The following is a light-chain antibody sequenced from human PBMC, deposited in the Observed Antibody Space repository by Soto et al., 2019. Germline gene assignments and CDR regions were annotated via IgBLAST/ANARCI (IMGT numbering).Light chain of an antibody. CDR1: SGHSSYA. CDR3: QTWGTGIHVV. CDR2: LDSDGSH. Sequence: QLVLTQSPSASASLGASVKLTCTLSSGHSSYAIAWHQQQPKKGPRYLMKLDSDGSHTKGDAIPDRFSGSSSGAERYLTISSLQSEDEADYYCQTWGTGIHVVFGGGTKVTVL. V-gene: IGLV4-69*01. J-gene: IGLJ2*01.